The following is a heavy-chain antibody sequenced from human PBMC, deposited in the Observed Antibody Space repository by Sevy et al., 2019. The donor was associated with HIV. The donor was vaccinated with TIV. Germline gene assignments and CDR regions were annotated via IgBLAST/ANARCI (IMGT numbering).Heavy chain of an antibody. CDR1: GFTFGSYW. V-gene: IGHV3-7*01. J-gene: IGHJ4*02. D-gene: IGHD6-6*01. CDR2: IKEDGSGR. CDR3: ARLYSSSSGRGLDN. Sequence: GGSLRLSCAASGFTFGSYWMTWVRQAPGKGLEWVANIKEDGSGRFYVDSVRGRFTVSRDNAKTTLYLQMNNLRGEDTALYYCARLYSSSSGRGLDNWGQGALVTVSS.